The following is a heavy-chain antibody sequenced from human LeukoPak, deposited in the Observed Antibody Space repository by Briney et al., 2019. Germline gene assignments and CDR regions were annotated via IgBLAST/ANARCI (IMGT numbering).Heavy chain of an antibody. CDR2: IIPIFGTA. Sequence: ASVKVSCKASGGTFSSYAISWVRQAPGQGLEWMGGIIPIFGTANYAQKFQGRVTMTTDTSTSTAYMELRSLRSDDTAVYYCARDGRSSSWYSYYYYYMDVWGKGTTVTISS. D-gene: IGHD6-13*01. J-gene: IGHJ6*03. CDR3: ARDGRSSSWYSYYYYYMDV. V-gene: IGHV1-69*05. CDR1: GGTFSSYA.